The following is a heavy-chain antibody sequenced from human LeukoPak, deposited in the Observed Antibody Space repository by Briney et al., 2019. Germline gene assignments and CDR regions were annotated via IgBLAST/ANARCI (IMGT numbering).Heavy chain of an antibody. CDR1: GFAFSSYW. V-gene: IGHV3-7*03. J-gene: IGHJ4*02. Sequence: GGSLRLSCAASGFAFSSYWMSWVRQAPGKGLEWVANINQDGSEKYYVDSVKGRFTISRDNAKNSLYLQMNSLRAEDTAVYYCARHLQPYCSSTSCYAGMWYFDYWGQGTLVTVSS. D-gene: IGHD2-2*01. CDR2: INQDGSEK. CDR3: ARHLQPYCSSTSCYAGMWYFDY.